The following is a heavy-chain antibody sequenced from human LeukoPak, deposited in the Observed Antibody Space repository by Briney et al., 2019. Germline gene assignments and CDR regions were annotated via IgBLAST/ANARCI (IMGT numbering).Heavy chain of an antibody. D-gene: IGHD3-22*01. V-gene: IGHV4-61*03. CDR3: ARLPTHYDTSGYYRGKYFDY. Sequence: PSETLSLTCTVSGGSVSSGSYYWSWIRQPPGKGLEWIGYIYYSGSTNYNPSLKSRVTISEDTSKNHFSLRLSSVTAADTAVYYCARLPTHYDTSGYYRGKYFDYWGQGTLVTVSS. J-gene: IGHJ4*02. CDR1: GGSVSSGSYY. CDR2: IYYSGST.